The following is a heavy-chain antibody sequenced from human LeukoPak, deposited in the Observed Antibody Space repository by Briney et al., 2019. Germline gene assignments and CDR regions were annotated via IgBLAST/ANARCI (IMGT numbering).Heavy chain of an antibody. D-gene: IGHD4-17*01. V-gene: IGHV1-46*01. CDR3: ASYHQRDFGDYYGMDV. J-gene: IGHJ6*02. CDR2: INPSGGST. CDR1: GYTFTSYY. Sequence: RASVKVSCKASGYTFTSYYMHWVRQAPGQGLEWMGIINPSGGSTRYAQKFQGRVTMTRDTFTSTVYMELSSLRSEDTAVYYCASYHQRDFGDYYGMDVWGQGTTVTVSS.